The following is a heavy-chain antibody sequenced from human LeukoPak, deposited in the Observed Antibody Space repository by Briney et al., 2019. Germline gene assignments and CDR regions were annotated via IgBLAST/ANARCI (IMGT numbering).Heavy chain of an antibody. V-gene: IGHV4-38-2*02. Sequence: SETLSLTCTVSGYSISTGYYWDWIRQPPGKGLEWIGTFYHGGSTYYNPSLKSRVTISVDTSKNQFSLKLSSVTAADTAVYYCARAPDTLFDYWGQGTLVTVSS. J-gene: IGHJ4*02. CDR3: ARAPDTLFDY. CDR1: GYSISTGYY. D-gene: IGHD2-2*02. CDR2: FYHGGST.